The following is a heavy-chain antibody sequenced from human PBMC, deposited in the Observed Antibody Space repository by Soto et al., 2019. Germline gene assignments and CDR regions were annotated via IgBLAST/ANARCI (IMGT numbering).Heavy chain of an antibody. V-gene: IGHV1-8*01. J-gene: IGHJ1*01. CDR1: GYTFTSYD. D-gene: IGHD3-10*01. CDR3: ARSPRNYYALGSYSYCRH. CDR2: MNPNNGNT. Sequence: ASVKVSCKASGYTFTSYDISWVRQATGQGLEWMGWMNPNNGNTDYAPKFQGRVTMTMNTSIGTAYMELSSLRSEDTAVYYCARSPRNYYALGSYSYCRHGGQGTLVTASS.